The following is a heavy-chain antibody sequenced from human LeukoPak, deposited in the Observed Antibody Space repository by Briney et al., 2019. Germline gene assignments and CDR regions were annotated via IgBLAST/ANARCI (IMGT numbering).Heavy chain of an antibody. J-gene: IGHJ3*02. CDR3: ANHQWLVRDAFDI. Sequence: GGSLRLSCAASGFTVSSNYMSWVRQAPGKGLEWVSVIYSGGSTYYADSVKGRFTISRDNSKNTLYLQMNSLRAEDTAVYYCANHQWLVRDAFDIWGQGTMVTVSS. V-gene: IGHV3-53*01. CDR2: IYSGGST. CDR1: GFTVSSNY. D-gene: IGHD6-19*01.